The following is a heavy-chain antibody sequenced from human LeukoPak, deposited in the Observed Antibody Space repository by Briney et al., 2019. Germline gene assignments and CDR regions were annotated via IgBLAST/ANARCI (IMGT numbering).Heavy chain of an antibody. Sequence: GGSLRLSCAASGFTFSRYWMHWVRQAPGKGLVWISRIKSDGSSTNYADSVKGRFTISRDNAKNTLYLQMNSLRAEDTAVYYCARDGYNSDFGDYWGQGTLVTVS. D-gene: IGHD5-24*01. CDR2: IKSDGSST. CDR3: ARDGYNSDFGDY. J-gene: IGHJ4*02. CDR1: GFTFSRYW. V-gene: IGHV3-74*01.